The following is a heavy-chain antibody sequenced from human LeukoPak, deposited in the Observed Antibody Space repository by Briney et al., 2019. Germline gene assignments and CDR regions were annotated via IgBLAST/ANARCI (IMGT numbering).Heavy chain of an antibody. D-gene: IGHD2-2*01. V-gene: IGHV3-20*04. Sequence: GALRLSCAASGFTFDDYGMSWVRQAPGKGLEWVSGINWNGGSTGYADSVKGRFTISRGNAKNSLYLQMNSLRAEDTAVYYCARDRYCSSTSCLNWFDPWGQGTLVTVSS. CDR3: ARDRYCSSTSCLNWFDP. CDR2: INWNGGST. CDR1: GFTFDDYG. J-gene: IGHJ5*02.